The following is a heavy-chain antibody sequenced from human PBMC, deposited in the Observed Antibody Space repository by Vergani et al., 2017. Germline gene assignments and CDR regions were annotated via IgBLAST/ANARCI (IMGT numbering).Heavy chain of an antibody. Sequence: QVQLVQSGAEVKKPGASVKVSCKASGYTFTGYYMHWVRQAPGQGLEWMGWINPNSGGINYAQKFQGRVTMTRETSISTAYMELSRLRYDDTAVYYCARDPPDYSNYVWWFDPWGQGTLVTVSS. CDR2: INPNSGGI. CDR3: ARDPPDYSNYVWWFDP. J-gene: IGHJ5*02. CDR1: GYTFTGYY. V-gene: IGHV1-2*02. D-gene: IGHD4-11*01.